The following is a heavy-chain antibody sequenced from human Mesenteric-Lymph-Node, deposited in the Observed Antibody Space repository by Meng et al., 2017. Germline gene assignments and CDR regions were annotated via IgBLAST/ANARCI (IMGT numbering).Heavy chain of an antibody. CDR3: ATRSMAGSFEY. J-gene: IGHJ4*02. CDR1: GFTFSSYE. D-gene: IGHD6-19*01. CDR2: ISSSGSTI. Sequence: GESLKISCAASGFTFSSYEMNWVRQAPGKGLEWVSYISSSGSTIYYADSVKGRFTISRDNAKKSLYLEMNSLGVEDTAVYYCATRSMAGSFEYWGQGTLVTVSS. V-gene: IGHV3-48*03.